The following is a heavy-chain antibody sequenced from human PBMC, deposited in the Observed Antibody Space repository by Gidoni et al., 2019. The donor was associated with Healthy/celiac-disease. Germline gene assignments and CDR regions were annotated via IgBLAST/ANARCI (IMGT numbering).Heavy chain of an antibody. CDR3: ARGLSGWARAFDI. V-gene: IGHV4-30-2*01. J-gene: IGHJ3*02. D-gene: IGHD1-26*01. Sequence: QLQLQESGSGLVKPSQTLSLTCAVPGGSISSGGYSWSWIRQPPGKGLEWIGYIYHSGSTYYNPSLKSRVTISVDRSKNQSSLKLSSVTAADTAVYYWARGLSGWARAFDIWGQGTMVTVSS. CDR2: IYHSGST. CDR1: GGSISSGGYS.